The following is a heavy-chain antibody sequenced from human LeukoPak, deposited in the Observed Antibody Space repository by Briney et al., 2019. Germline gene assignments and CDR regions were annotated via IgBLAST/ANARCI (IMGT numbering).Heavy chain of an antibody. CDR3: ARDGDSIRYFDWLYGLVY. V-gene: IGHV1-18*01. D-gene: IGHD3-9*01. Sequence: ASVKVSCKASGYTFTSYGISWVRQAPGQGLEWMGWISAYNGHTNYAQKLQGRVTMTTDTSTSTAYMELSSLRSEDTAVYYCARDGDSIRYFDWLYGLVYWGQGTLVIVSS. J-gene: IGHJ4*02. CDR2: ISAYNGHT. CDR1: GYTFTSYG.